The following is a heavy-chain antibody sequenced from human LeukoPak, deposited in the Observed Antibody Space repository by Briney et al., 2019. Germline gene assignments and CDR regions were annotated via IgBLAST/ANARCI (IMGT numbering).Heavy chain of an antibody. CDR3: ARDNGYSYENWFDP. V-gene: IGHV3-48*01. CDR2: ISSSSSTI. CDR1: GFTFSSYW. D-gene: IGHD5-18*01. J-gene: IGHJ5*02. Sequence: GGSLRLSCAASGFTFSSYWMSWVRQAPGKGLEWVSYISSSSSTIYYADSVKGRFTISRDNAKNSLYLQMNSLRAEDTAVYYCARDNGYSYENWFDPWGQGTLVTVSS.